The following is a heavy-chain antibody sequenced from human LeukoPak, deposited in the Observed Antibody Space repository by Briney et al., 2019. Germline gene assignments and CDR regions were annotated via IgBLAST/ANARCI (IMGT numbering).Heavy chain of an antibody. CDR1: GFTFSDYY. CDR2: ITNSGNTI. Sequence: GGSLRLSCAASGFTFSDYYMSWIRQAPGKGLEWVSYITNSGNTIYYTDSVKGRFTISRDNAKNSLNLQMNSLRAEDTAVYYCARVNYYGSGNFYYMDVWGKGTTVTISS. J-gene: IGHJ6*03. D-gene: IGHD3-10*01. V-gene: IGHV3-11*01. CDR3: ARVNYYGSGNFYYMDV.